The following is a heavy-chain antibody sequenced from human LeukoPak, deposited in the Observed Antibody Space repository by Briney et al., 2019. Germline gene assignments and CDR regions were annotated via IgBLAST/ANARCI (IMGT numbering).Heavy chain of an antibody. V-gene: IGHV1-18*01. CDR2: ISAYNGNI. CDR1: GYTFTNYG. J-gene: IGHJ3*02. CDR3: ARDQAGTMARGVVDAFDI. D-gene: IGHD3-10*01. Sequence: ASVKVSCKASGYTFTNYGISWVRQAPGQGLEWMGWISAYNGNINFEQKLQGRVTMTTDTSASTAYMELRSLRPDDTAVYYCARDQAGTMARGVVDAFDIWGQGTTVTVSS.